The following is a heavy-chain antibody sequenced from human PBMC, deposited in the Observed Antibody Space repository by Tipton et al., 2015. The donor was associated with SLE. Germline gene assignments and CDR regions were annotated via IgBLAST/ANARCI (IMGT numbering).Heavy chain of an antibody. Sequence: SLRLSCATSGFTFSRFWMHWVRQAPGKGLVWVSRINSDGTTTYYADSVKGRFTISRDNSKNTLYLQMNSLRAEDTAVYYCARRNSESGAFDMWGQGTLVTVSS. CDR1: GFTFSRFW. V-gene: IGHV3-74*01. D-gene: IGHD3-10*01. J-gene: IGHJ3*02. CDR2: INSDGTTT. CDR3: ARRNSESGAFDM.